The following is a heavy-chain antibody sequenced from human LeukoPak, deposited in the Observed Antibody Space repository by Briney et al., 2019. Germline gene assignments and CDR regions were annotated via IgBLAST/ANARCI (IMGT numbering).Heavy chain of an antibody. Sequence: GRSLRLSCAASGFTFSSYGMHWVRQAPGKGLEWVAVISYDGSNKYYADSVKGRFTISRDNSKNTLYLQMNSLRAEDTAVYYCAKDRGLEAKIAVADYYFDYWGQGTLVTVSS. D-gene: IGHD6-19*01. CDR3: AKDRGLEAKIAVADYYFDY. V-gene: IGHV3-30*18. CDR2: ISYDGSNK. CDR1: GFTFSSYG. J-gene: IGHJ4*02.